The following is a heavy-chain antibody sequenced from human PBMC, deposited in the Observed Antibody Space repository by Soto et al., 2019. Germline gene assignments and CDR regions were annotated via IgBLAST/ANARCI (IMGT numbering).Heavy chain of an antibody. CDR1: GDSISNSGYY. CDR2: IYYSGST. CDR3: ARVDTSVGATCVSY. V-gene: IGHV4-31*03. Sequence: SETLSLTCSVSGDSISNSGYYWSWVRRHPGKGLEWIGYIYYSGSTYYNSSLKSRVTISVDTSKNQFSLKLSSVTAADTAVYYCARVDTSVGATCVSYWGQGTLVTVSS. J-gene: IGHJ4*02. D-gene: IGHD1-26*01.